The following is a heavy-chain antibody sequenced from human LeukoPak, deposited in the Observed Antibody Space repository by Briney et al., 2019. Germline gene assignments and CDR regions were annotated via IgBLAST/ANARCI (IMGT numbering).Heavy chain of an antibody. J-gene: IGHJ4*02. CDR2: IWYDGSNK. D-gene: IGHD3-22*01. V-gene: IGHV3-33*01. Sequence: PGGSLRLSCAASGFSFRSYGMHWVCQAPGKGLEWVAVIWYDGSNKYYADSVKGRFTISRDISKNTLFLQMNSLRAEDTAVYYCARGDDYYDSSGYYAAKAFANSGQGTLVTVSS. CDR1: GFSFRSYG. CDR3: ARGDDYYDSSGYYAAKAFAN.